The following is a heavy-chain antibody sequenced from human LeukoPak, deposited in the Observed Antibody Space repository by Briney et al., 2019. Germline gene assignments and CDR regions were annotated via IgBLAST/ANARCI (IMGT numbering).Heavy chain of an antibody. CDR3: AREPTGYSSSWEGFDY. V-gene: IGHV4-59*01. CDR1: GGSLSGDY. D-gene: IGHD6-13*01. Sequence: SETLSLTCAVYGGSLSGDYWSWIRQPPGKGLEWIGYIYYSGSTNYNPSLKSRVTISVDTSKNQFSLKLSSVTAADTAVYYCAREPTGYSSSWEGFDYWGQGTLVTVSS. J-gene: IGHJ4*02. CDR2: IYYSGST.